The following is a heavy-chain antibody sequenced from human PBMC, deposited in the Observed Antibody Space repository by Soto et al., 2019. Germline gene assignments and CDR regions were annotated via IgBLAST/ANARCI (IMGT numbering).Heavy chain of an antibody. CDR1: GCAFTSYG. V-gene: IGHV1-18*01. J-gene: IGHJ3*02. D-gene: IGHD3-9*01. Sequence: ASVKVSCRPGGCAFTSYGVSLVRHTAGQGHDRMVWISAYHGTTNYAQKLQGRVTMTTDTSTSTASTELRRLRSDDPPVYSCARDAIFRYFDWLSEGDAFDIWGQGSLAPVSS. CDR3: ARDAIFRYFDWLSEGDAFDI. CDR2: ISAYHGTT.